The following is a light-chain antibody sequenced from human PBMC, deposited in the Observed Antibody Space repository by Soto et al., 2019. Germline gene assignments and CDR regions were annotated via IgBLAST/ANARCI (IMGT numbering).Light chain of an antibody. J-gene: IGLJ3*02. CDR2: DVY. CDR1: SSDVGSYDL. Sequence: QSALTQPASVSGSPGQSITISCTGTSSDVGSYDLVSWYQQYPGKAPKLMIYDVYKRPSGVSNRFSASKSGNTASLTISGLQAEDEAAYYCCSYAGSFTWVFGGGSQLTVL. V-gene: IGLV2-23*02. CDR3: CSYAGSFTWV.